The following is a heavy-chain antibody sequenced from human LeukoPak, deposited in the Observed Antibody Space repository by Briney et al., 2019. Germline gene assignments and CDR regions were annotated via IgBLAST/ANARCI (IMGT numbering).Heavy chain of an antibody. CDR1: GFTFSSYE. CDR3: AKDRGFNWFDP. Sequence: GGSLRLSCAASGFTFSSYEMNWVRQAPGKGLEWVSAISGSGGSTYYADSVKGRFTISRDNSKNTLYLQMNSLRAEDTAVYYCAKDRGFNWFDPWGQGTLVTVSS. V-gene: IGHV3-23*01. D-gene: IGHD3-10*01. J-gene: IGHJ5*02. CDR2: ISGSGGST.